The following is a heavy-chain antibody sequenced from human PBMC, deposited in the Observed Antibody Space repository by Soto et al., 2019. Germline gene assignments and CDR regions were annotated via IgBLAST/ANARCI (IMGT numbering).Heavy chain of an antibody. V-gene: IGHV6-1*01. J-gene: IGHJ4*02. CDR2: AYYSAQWYN. D-gene: IGHD6-19*01. CDR1: GDSVSSNSAA. CDR3: ARGGYYSGWH. Sequence: PSQTLSLTCAISGDSVSSNSAASHWIRQSPSRGLEWLGRAYYSAQWYNDYAVSVKGRITINPDTSKNQISPQLNSVTPKAPDVDYCARGGYYSGWHWGQGGLVTVSS.